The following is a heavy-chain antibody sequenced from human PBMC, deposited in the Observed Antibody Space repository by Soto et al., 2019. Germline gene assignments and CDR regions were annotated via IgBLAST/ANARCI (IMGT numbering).Heavy chain of an antibody. J-gene: IGHJ4*02. CDR1: GGSISSSSYY. D-gene: IGHD4-17*01. CDR3: ARRYGPGFDY. Sequence: SETLSLTYTVSGGSISSSSYYWGLIRQPPGKGLEWIGSIYYSGSTYYNPSLKSRVTISVDTSKNQFSLKLSSVTAADTAVYYCARRYGPGFDYWGQGTLVTVSS. CDR2: IYYSGST. V-gene: IGHV4-39*07.